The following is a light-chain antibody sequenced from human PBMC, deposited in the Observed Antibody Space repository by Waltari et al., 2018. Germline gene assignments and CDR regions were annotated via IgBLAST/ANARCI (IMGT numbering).Light chain of an antibody. Sequence: EIVVTQSPATLSVSPGESATLSCRASQSVGSNLAWYQQKPGQAPRLLTYGASTRATGIPARFSGSGSGTEFTLTISSLQSEDFAVYYCQRYSNWPPEYTFGQGTKLEIK. CDR2: GAS. J-gene: IGKJ2*01. CDR3: QRYSNWPPEYT. V-gene: IGKV3-15*01. CDR1: QSVGSN.